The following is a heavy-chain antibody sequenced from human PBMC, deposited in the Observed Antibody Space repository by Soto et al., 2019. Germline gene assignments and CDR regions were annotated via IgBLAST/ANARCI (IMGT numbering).Heavy chain of an antibody. CDR3: AKDFGAWSDS. D-gene: IGHD3-10*01. CDR2: ISYDGGDF. J-gene: IGHJ5*01. V-gene: IGHV3-30*18. CDR1: GFAFSTYG. Sequence: HPGGSLRLSCAASGFAFSTYGMHWVRQAPGKGLEWVALISYDGGDFYYADSVKGRFTISRDNSKHTLSLQMDSLRVEDTAVYYCAKDFGAWSDSWGQGTLVTVSS.